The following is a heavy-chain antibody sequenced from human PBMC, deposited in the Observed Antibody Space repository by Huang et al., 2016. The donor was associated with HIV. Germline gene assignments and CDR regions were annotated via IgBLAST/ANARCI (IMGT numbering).Heavy chain of an antibody. V-gene: IGHV3-30-3*01. J-gene: IGHJ3*02. D-gene: IGHD5-18*01. CDR2: ISNDGSNN. Sequence: QVQLVESGGGVVQPGRSLRLSCAASGFPFNNHAMHWVRQAPANGLDWVAVISNDGSNNYYADSVKGRFTISRDSSKSTLFLHMTSLRTEDTAVYYCARAKDTWDAYDIWGQGTMVIVSS. CDR1: GFPFNNHA. CDR3: ARAKDTWDAYDI.